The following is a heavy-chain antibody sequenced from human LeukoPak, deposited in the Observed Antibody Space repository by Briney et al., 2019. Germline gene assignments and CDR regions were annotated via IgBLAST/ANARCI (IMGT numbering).Heavy chain of an antibody. V-gene: IGHV4-30-4*01. CDR1: GGSFSGGDYY. CDR2: IYYSGGT. Sequence: SETLSLTCAVSGGSFSGGDYYWSWIRQPPGMGLEWIGYIYYSGGTYYNPSLKSRLTISVDTSKKQFSLKLSSVTAADTAVYYCASVILPENYFDNWGQGTLVTVSS. CDR3: ASVILPENYFDN. J-gene: IGHJ4*02. D-gene: IGHD2/OR15-2a*01.